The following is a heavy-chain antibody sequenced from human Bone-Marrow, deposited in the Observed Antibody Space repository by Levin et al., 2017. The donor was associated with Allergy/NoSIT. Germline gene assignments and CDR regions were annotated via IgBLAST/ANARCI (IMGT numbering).Heavy chain of an antibody. CDR2: IYPGDSDT. CDR3: ATTPGQQLIGNPFDY. Sequence: GESLKISCKGSGYSFANYWIGWVRQMPGKGLEWMAIIYPGDSDTRYSPSFQGQVTISADKSISTAFLQWSSLKASDTAMYYCATTPGQQLIGNPFDYWGQGTLVTVSS. J-gene: IGHJ4*02. CDR1: GYSFANYW. D-gene: IGHD4-23*01. V-gene: IGHV5-51*01.